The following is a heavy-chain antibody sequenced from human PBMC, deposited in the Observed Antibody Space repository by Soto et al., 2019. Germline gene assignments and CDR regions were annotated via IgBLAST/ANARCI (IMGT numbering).Heavy chain of an antibody. CDR2: ISGSGGST. Sequence: GGCLRLSCAASGFTFSSYAMSWVRQAPGKGLEWVSAISGSGGSTYYADSVKGRFTISRDNSKNTLYLQMNSLRAEDTAVYYCAKGADKTTVTALGYWGQGTLVTVSS. V-gene: IGHV3-23*01. J-gene: IGHJ4*02. CDR3: AKGADKTTVTALGY. D-gene: IGHD4-4*01. CDR1: GFTFSSYA.